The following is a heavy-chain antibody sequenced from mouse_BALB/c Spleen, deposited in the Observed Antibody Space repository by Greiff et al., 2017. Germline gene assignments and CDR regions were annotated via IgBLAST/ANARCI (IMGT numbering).Heavy chain of an antibody. CDR3: AIRGDDGYYGGYYYAMDY. D-gene: IGHD2-3*01. CDR2: IDPYNGGT. Sequence: VQLKQSGPELVKPGASVKVSCKASGYSFTDYNMYWVKQSHGKSLEWIGYIDPYNGGTSYNQKFKGKATLTVDKSSSTAFMHLNSLTSEDSAVYYCAIRGDDGYYGGYYYAMDYWGQGTSVTVSS. CDR1: GYSFTDYN. V-gene: IGHV1S135*01. J-gene: IGHJ4*01.